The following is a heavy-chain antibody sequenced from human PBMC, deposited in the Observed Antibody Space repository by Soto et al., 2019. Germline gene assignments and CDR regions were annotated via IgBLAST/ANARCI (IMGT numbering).Heavy chain of an antibody. CDR3: ASLAIGTIIRGAPDF. CDR2: ISSGGSTI. D-gene: IGHD3-10*01. J-gene: IGHJ4*02. V-gene: IGHV3-48*03. CDR1: GFTFSSYE. Sequence: EVQLVESGGGLVQPGGSLRLSCAASGFTFSSYEMNWVRQAPGKGLEWVSYISSGGSTIYYADSVKGRFTISRDNAKSSLYLQMNSLRAEDTAAYYCASLAIGTIIRGAPDFWGQGTLVTVSS.